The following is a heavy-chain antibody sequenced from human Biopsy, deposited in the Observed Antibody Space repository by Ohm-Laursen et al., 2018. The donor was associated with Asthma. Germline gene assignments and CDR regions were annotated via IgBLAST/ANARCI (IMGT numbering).Heavy chain of an antibody. D-gene: IGHD5-12*01. CDR1: GFTFSSSA. CDR2: ISYDGNHK. J-gene: IGHJ4*02. CDR3: AKRRGYSGHDNDY. Sequence: SLRLSCSAPGFTFSSSAMSWVRQAPGKGLEWVAVISYDGNHKFYEDSVKGRFTISRDNSKNTLYLQMNSLRTEDTAVYYCAKRRGYSGHDNDYWGQGTLVIVSS. V-gene: IGHV3-30*18.